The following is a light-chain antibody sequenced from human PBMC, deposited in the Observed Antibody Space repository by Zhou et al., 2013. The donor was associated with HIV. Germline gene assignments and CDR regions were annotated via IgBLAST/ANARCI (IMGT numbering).Light chain of an antibody. J-gene: IGKJ2*01. CDR1: QTVSNS. CDR3: QQYDNWPS. CDR2: GTS. V-gene: IGKV3-15*01. Sequence: EIVLTQSPGTLSLSPGERATLSCRASQTVSNSFLAWYQQKPGQVPRLLMYGTSARATGIPARFSGSGSGTEFTLTISSLQSEDFAVYYCQQYDNWPSFGQGTKLQIK.